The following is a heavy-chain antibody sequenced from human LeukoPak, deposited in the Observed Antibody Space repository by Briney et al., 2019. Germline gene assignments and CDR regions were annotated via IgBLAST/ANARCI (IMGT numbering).Heavy chain of an antibody. CDR3: AKHQRGGYDSPSHS. Sequence: GGSLRLSCAASGFTFSSYAMHWVRQAPGKGLEWVAVISYDGSNKYYADSVKGRFTISRDNSKNTLYLQMNSLSAEDTAIYYCAKHQRGGYDSPSHSWGQGTLVTVSS. CDR1: GFTFSSYA. D-gene: IGHD5-12*01. CDR2: ISYDGSNK. J-gene: IGHJ4*02. V-gene: IGHV3-30-3*02.